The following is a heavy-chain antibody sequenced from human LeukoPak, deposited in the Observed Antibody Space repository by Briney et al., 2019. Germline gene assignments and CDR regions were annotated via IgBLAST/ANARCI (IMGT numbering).Heavy chain of an antibody. CDR2: IRFDATNK. J-gene: IGHJ4*02. Sequence: GGSLRLSCAASGFIFSGSSMHWVRQAPGKGLEWVCYIRFDATNKYYADSVKGRFTISRDNSNNTLYLQLNNVRTEDTATYFCAKEQYPGYFDFWGQGTLVTVSA. CDR1: GFIFSGSS. CDR3: AKEQYPGYFDF. D-gene: IGHD1-14*01. V-gene: IGHV3-30*02.